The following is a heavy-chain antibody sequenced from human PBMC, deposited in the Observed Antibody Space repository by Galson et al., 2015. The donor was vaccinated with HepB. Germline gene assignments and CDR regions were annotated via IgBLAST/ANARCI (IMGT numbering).Heavy chain of an antibody. D-gene: IGHD5-18*01. Sequence: SVKVSCKASGYTFTSYGISWVRQAPGQGLEWMGWISAYNGNTNYAQKLQGRVTMTTDTSTSTAYMELRSLRSDDTAVYYCARGEDTAMVTTPYYYYGMDVWGQGTTVTVSS. J-gene: IGHJ6*02. CDR1: GYTFTSYG. V-gene: IGHV1-18*04. CDR2: ISAYNGNT. CDR3: ARGEDTAMVTTPYYYYGMDV.